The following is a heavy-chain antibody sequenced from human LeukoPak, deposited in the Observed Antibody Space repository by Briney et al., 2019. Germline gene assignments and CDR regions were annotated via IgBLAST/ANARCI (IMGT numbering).Heavy chain of an antibody. CDR2: IYQSGST. Sequence: SETLSLTCAVSGYSISSGYYWGWIRQPPGKGLEWIGTIYQSGSTYYNPSPKSRVTISVDTSENQLSLKLTSVTAADTAVCYCARTGTGNYFDYWGQGTLVTVSS. J-gene: IGHJ4*02. D-gene: IGHD1-14*01. CDR3: ARTGTGNYFDY. V-gene: IGHV4-38-2*01. CDR1: GYSISSGYY.